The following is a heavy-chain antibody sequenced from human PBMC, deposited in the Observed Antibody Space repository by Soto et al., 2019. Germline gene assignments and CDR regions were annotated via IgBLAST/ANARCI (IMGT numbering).Heavy chain of an antibody. CDR3: ARDIQPYHSRGYDPAF. J-gene: IGHJ4*02. V-gene: IGHV1-46*01. D-gene: IGHD3-22*01. CDR2: INPSDGTT. CDR1: GYTFSRYN. Sequence: QVQLVQSGAEVKKPGASVQISCLPSGYTFSRYNIHWVRQAPGQGPEWMGIINPSDGTTRYAQKFQNRVTLTRDTSTRTVYLQLNRLRAEDTALYSCARDIQPYHSRGYDPAFWGQGTQVTVSS.